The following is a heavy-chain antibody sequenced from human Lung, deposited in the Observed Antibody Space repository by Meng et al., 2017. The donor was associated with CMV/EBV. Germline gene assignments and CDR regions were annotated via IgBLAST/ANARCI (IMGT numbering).Heavy chain of an antibody. CDR1: GFTCSSHL. CDR2: TSGGSDTI. J-gene: IGHJ4*02. CDR3: ARDWSRDVLTGFFDY. D-gene: IGHD3-9*01. Sequence: GGSMRLSCAAYGFTCSSHLMNWVRQVPGKGLEWLAITSGGSDTIHYAVSVKGRFTISRDNGKDSLYLQMNSQRAEDTAVYDCARDWSRDVLTGFFDYWGQGXLVTVSS. V-gene: IGHV3-48*04.